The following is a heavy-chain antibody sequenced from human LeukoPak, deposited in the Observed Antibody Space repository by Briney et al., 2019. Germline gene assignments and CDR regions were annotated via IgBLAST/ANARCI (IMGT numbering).Heavy chain of an antibody. CDR1: GYTFTSYA. V-gene: IGHV7-4-1*02. D-gene: IGHD1-26*01. CDR2: IHTSTGNP. J-gene: IGHJ3*02. CDR3: ARTRGSFPPGFDI. Sequence: GASVKVSCKASGYTFTSYAMNWVRHAPGQGLEWMGWIHTSTGNPTYAQGFTGRFVFSLDTSVSTAYLQISSLKAEDTAVYYCARTRGSFPPGFDIWGQGTMVTVSS.